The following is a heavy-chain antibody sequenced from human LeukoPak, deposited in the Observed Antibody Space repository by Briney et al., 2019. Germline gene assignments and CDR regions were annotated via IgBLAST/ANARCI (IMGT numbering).Heavy chain of an antibody. CDR2: ISPGGGDI. D-gene: IGHD6-19*01. CDR3: ASGRDIEVAGPGGYFDH. Sequence: GGSLRLSCAASGFTFNDYHMNWIRQAPGKGLEWISYISPGGGDIYFADPVKGRFTLSRDNAKNSLYLQVSSLTAEDTAVYYCASGRDIEVAGPGGYFDHWGQGTLVTVSS. V-gene: IGHV3-11*01. CDR1: GFTFNDYH. J-gene: IGHJ4*02.